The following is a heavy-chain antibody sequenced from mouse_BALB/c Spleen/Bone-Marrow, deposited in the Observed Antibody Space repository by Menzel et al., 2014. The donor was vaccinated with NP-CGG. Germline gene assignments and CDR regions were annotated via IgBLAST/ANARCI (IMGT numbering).Heavy chain of an antibody. CDR2: INPYNGDT. V-gene: IGHV1-20*02. D-gene: IGHD1-1*01. CDR1: GYSFTGYF. CDR3: ARSGYYGSSYFDY. Sequence: EVQLQQSGPELVKPGASVKISCKASGYSFTGYFMNWVIQSHGKSLEWIGRINPYNGDTFYNQKFKGKATLTVDKSSSTAHMELRSLASEDSAVYYCARSGYYGSSYFDYWGQGTTLTVSS. J-gene: IGHJ2*01.